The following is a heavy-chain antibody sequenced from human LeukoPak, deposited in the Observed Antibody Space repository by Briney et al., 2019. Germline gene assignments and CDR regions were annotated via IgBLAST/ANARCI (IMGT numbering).Heavy chain of an antibody. J-gene: IGHJ4*02. D-gene: IGHD3-10*01. CDR3: ARGGSGSGYLYYFDY. V-gene: IGHV1-2*06. CDR2: INPNSGGT. Sequence: ASVKVSCKASGYSFSDYSMHWVRQAPGQGLEWMGRINPNSGGTTYAQNFQGRVSMTRDTSISTTYMELSGLTSDDTAVYYCARGGSGSGYLYYFDYWAREPWSPSPQ. CDR1: GYSFSDYS.